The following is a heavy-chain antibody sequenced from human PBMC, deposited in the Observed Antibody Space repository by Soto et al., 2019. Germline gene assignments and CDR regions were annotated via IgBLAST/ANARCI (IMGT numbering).Heavy chain of an antibody. J-gene: IGHJ4*02. V-gene: IGHV4-30-4*01. D-gene: IGHD3-22*01. Sequence: PSETLSLTCAVSDGSISSGDYYWSWIRQPPGKGLEWIGYIDSSGSTYYNPSLKSRVTISVDTSKNQFSLKLSAVTAADTAVYYCARHRGGITMIAVQGCDYWGQGTMVTVSS. CDR1: DGSISSGDYY. CDR2: IDSSGST. CDR3: ARHRGGITMIAVQGCDY.